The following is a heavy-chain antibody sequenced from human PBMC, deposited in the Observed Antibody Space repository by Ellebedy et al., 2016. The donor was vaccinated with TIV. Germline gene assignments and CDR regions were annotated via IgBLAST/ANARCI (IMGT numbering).Heavy chain of an antibody. CDR2: IHSDGTT. D-gene: IGHD5-18*01. Sequence: GGSLRLSCTASGFSVSNNYMAWVRQAPGKGLEWVSVIHSDGTTNYADSVKGRFTISRDNSENTLHLQMDSPRVEDTAVYYCARDTHSYVRFDYWGQGTLVTVSS. J-gene: IGHJ4*02. CDR3: ARDTHSYVRFDY. CDR1: GFSVSNNY. V-gene: IGHV3-53*01.